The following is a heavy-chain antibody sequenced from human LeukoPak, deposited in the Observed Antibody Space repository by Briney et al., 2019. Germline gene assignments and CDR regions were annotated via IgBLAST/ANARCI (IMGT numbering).Heavy chain of an antibody. J-gene: IGHJ4*01. CDR1: GFTFSRFG. V-gene: IGHV3-33*01. Sequence: GGSLRLSCAASGFTFSRFGMHWVRQAPGKGLEWEAVIWFDGSSTYYADSVKGRFTISRDNSKNMLYLQMNSLRVEDTGVYFCARDPAPYCGGDCYFDYWGHGTLVTVSS. CDR3: ARDPAPYCGGDCYFDY. D-gene: IGHD2-21*02. CDR2: IWFDGSST.